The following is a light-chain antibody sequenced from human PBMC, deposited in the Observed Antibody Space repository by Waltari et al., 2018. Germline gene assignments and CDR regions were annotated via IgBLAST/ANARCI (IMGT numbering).Light chain of an antibody. Sequence: TQDPAVSVAMGQTVRITCQGDSLRSYYASWYQQRPGQAPILVMYDKNGRPSGVPVRCSGPSSDDPASLTITGAPAEDEAYYYCHSREARGSGGAFGGGTKLTVL. V-gene: IGLV3-19*01. CDR2: DKN. CDR3: HSREARGSGGA. J-gene: IGLJ2*01. CDR1: SLRSYY.